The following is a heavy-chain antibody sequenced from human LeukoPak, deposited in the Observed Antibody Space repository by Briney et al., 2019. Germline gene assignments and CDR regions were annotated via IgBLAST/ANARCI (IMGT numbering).Heavy chain of an antibody. J-gene: IGHJ4*02. Sequence: ASVKVSCKASGYILTSYYMHWVRQAPGQGLEWMGIINPSGGSTAYAQKFQGRVTMTRDTSTSTVYMELSSLRSEDTAVYYCARGDSGSYSLDYWGQGTLVTVSS. CDR1: GYILTSYY. CDR3: ARGDSGSYSLDY. D-gene: IGHD3-10*01. CDR2: INPSGGST. V-gene: IGHV1-46*01.